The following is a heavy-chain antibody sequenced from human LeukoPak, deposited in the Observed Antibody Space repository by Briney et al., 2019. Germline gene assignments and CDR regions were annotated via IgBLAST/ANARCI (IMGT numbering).Heavy chain of an antibody. CDR1: GFTFSDPN. V-gene: IGHV3-69-1*02. CDR2: IGPTGTDR. J-gene: IGHJ4*02. D-gene: IGHD1-14*01. CDR3: ATETIGRHYDY. Sequence: GGSLRLSCAASGFTFSDPNMDWVRQAPGKGLEWVSSIGPTGTDRYYADSVRGRFTISRDNAKNSMYLQMDSLRDEDTAVYYCATETIGRHYDYWGQGTLLTVSS.